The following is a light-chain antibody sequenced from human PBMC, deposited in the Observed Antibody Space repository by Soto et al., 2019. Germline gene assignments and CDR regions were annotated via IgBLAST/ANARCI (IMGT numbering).Light chain of an antibody. CDR3: ASYTGSDTLV. J-gene: IGLJ2*01. Sequence: QSVLTQPPSASGSPGQSVTISCTGTSSDVGGYNYVSWYQQHPGKAPKLMIYEVSKRPSGVPDRLSGSKSGNTASLTGSGLQVEDEADYYCASYTGSDTLVFGGGTQLTVL. V-gene: IGLV2-8*01. CDR1: SSDVGGYNY. CDR2: EVS.